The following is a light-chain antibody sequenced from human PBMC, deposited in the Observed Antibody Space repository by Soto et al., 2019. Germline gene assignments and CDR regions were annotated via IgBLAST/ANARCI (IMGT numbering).Light chain of an antibody. CDR2: GNI. Sequence: QSVLTQPPSVSGAPGQRGTISFTGSSSNIGAGYDVHWFQQLPGTAPKLLVYGNINRPSGVPDLFSGSKSGTSASLTITGLQAEDEADYYCQSYDSSLNGVFGTGTKLTVL. J-gene: IGLJ1*01. CDR1: SSNIGAGYD. CDR3: QSYDSSLNGV. V-gene: IGLV1-40*01.